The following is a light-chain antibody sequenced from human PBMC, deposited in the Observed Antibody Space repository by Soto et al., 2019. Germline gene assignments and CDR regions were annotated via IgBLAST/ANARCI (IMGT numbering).Light chain of an antibody. V-gene: IGKV3-11*01. J-gene: IGKJ4*01. Sequence: EILLTQSPATLSLSPGERATLSCRAGQSVSRYLAWYQQKPGQAPRLLIYDASDRATGIPVRFSGSGSGTDFTLTITRLEPEDFAVYYCQQRIEWPNTFGGGTKVEIK. CDR1: QSVSRY. CDR3: QQRIEWPNT. CDR2: DAS.